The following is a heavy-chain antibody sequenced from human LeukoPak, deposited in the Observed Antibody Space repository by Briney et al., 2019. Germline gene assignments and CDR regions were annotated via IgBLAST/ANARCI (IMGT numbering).Heavy chain of an antibody. J-gene: IGHJ4*02. CDR1: GFTFSTYS. D-gene: IGHD2-2*01. Sequence: PGGSLRLSCAASGFTFSTYSMNWVRQAPGEGLEWVSYISPTSRDMYYADSVEGRFTISRDNSMNTLSLQMNSLRPEDTAVYYCAREGFSSGYAGIFDYWGQGTLVSVSS. CDR3: AREGFSSGYAGIFDY. CDR2: ISPTSRDM. V-gene: IGHV3-48*01.